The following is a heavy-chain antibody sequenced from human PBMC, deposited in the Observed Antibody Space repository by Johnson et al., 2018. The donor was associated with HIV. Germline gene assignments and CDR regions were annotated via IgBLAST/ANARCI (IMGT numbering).Heavy chain of an antibody. CDR1: GFTFSNAW. J-gene: IGHJ3*02. CDR3: ARGVGLVDGMIVDAFDI. CDR2: IWYDGSIK. D-gene: IGHD3-22*01. Sequence: QVQLVESGGGVVQPGRSLRLSCVVSGFTFSNAWMSWVRQAPGKGLEWVAVIWYDGSIKYYANSVKGRFTISRDNTENSLYLQMDSLRAEDTAIYYCARGVGLVDGMIVDAFDIWGQGTMVTVSS. V-gene: IGHV3-33*01.